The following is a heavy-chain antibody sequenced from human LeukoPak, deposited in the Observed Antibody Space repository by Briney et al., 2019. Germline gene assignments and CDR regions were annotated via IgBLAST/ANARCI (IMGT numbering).Heavy chain of an antibody. V-gene: IGHV3-21*01. J-gene: IGHJ4*02. CDR2: FGTRSTSI. CDR1: GFTFSGYS. Sequence: PGGSLRLSCTASGFTFSGYSMNWIRQAPGKGLEWVSSFGTRSTSIYHAGSVKGRFAISRDNAKNSLYLQMNSLRAEDTALYYCAREVSEGFNFWGQGTLVTVSS. D-gene: IGHD3-22*01. CDR3: AREVSEGFNF.